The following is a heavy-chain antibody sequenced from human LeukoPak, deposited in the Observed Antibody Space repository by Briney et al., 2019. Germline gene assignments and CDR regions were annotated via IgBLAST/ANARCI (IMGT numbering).Heavy chain of an antibody. Sequence: PGGSLRLSCAASAFSLNAYNMNWVRQAPGKGLEWVSSISYTGTYIYYADSVKGRFTISRDNAQNSLYLQMNSLRAEDTAVYYCVRDRGTYRPIDYWGQGTLVTVSS. CDR3: VRDRGTYRPIDY. CDR1: AFSLNAYN. D-gene: IGHD1-26*01. CDR2: ISYTGTYI. V-gene: IGHV3-21*04. J-gene: IGHJ4*02.